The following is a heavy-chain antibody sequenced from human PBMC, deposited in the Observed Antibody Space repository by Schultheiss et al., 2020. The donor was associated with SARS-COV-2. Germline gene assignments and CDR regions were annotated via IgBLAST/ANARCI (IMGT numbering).Heavy chain of an antibody. CDR3: ARDPGISDSSGYYFFRPYWYFDL. Sequence: ASVKVSCKASGYTFISYDINWVRQATGQGLEWMGWMNPNSGNTGYAQKFQGRVTMTRNTSISTAYMELSSLRAEDTAVYYCARDPGISDSSGYYFFRPYWYFDLWGRGTLVTVSS. V-gene: IGHV1-8*01. CDR1: GYTFISYD. D-gene: IGHD3-22*01. J-gene: IGHJ2*01. CDR2: MNPNSGNT.